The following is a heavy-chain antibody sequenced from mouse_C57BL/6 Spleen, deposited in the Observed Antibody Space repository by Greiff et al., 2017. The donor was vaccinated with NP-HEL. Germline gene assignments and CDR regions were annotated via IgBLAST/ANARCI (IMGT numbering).Heavy chain of an antibody. J-gene: IGHJ2*01. CDR2: IDPSDSET. CDR1: GYTFTSYW. CDR3: ARMRGIYYGSSSYYFDY. Sequence: VQLQQSGAELVRPGSSVKLSCKASGYTFTSYWMHWVKQRPIQGLEWIGNIDPSDSETHYNQKFKDKATLTVDKSSSTAYMQLSSLTSEDSAVYYCARMRGIYYGSSSYYFDYWGQGTTLTVSS. V-gene: IGHV1-52*01. D-gene: IGHD1-1*01.